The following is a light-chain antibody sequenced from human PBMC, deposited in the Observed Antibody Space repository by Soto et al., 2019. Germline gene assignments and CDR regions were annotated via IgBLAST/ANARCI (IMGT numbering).Light chain of an antibody. CDR3: CSYVGSDTSFV. CDR2: DVS. V-gene: IGLV2-11*01. CDR1: SSDVGGYNF. Sequence: QSALTQPRSVSGSPGQSVTISCTGTSSDVGGYNFVSWYQQHPGKVPKLMIYDVSIRPSGVPDRFSGSKSGNTASLTISGLQAEDEADYYCCSYVGSDTSFVFGSGTKVTVL. J-gene: IGLJ1*01.